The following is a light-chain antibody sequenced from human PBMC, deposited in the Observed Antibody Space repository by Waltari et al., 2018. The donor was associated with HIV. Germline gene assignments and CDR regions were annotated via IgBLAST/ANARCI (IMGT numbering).Light chain of an antibody. V-gene: IGKV1-39*01. J-gene: IGKJ3*01. CDR3: QQSFSTPFT. Sequence: DIQMTQSPSSLSASVGDRVTITCRSSQSISVYLNWYQQKPGKAPKLLMFAASSLQSGVPSRFSGSGSGTDFTLTNSGLQPEDFASYYCQQSFSTPFTFGPGTKVDVK. CDR1: QSISVY. CDR2: AAS.